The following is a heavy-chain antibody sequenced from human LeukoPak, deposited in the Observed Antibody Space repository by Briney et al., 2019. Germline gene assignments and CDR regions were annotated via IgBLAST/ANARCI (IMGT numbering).Heavy chain of an antibody. V-gene: IGHV3-23*01. CDR2: ISGSGGST. J-gene: IGHJ3*02. CDR3: AKDRLHYDAFDI. Sequence: GGSLRLSCAASGFTFSSYAMSWVRQAPGKGLEWVSAISGSGGSTYYANSVKGRFTISRDNSKNTLYLQMNSLRAEDTAVYYCAKDRLHYDAFDIWGQGTMVTVSS. CDR1: GFTFSSYA.